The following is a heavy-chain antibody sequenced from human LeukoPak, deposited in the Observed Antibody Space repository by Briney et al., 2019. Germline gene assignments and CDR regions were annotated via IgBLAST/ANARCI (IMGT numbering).Heavy chain of an antibody. V-gene: IGHV4-34*01. D-gene: IGHD1-26*01. CDR1: GGSFSGYY. Sequence: PSETLSLTCAVYGGSFSGYYWSWIRQPPGKGLEWIGEINHSGSTNYNPSLKSRVTISVDTSKNQFSLKLSSVTAADTAVYYCARSRRGSYFENDYWGQGTLVTVSS. CDR3: ARSRRGSYFENDY. CDR2: INHSGST. J-gene: IGHJ4*02.